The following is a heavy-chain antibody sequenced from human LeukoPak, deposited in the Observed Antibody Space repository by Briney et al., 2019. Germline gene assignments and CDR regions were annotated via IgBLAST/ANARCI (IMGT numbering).Heavy chain of an antibody. V-gene: IGHV3-72*01. CDR1: GFIFSDHY. J-gene: IGHJ4*02. D-gene: IGHD2-2*01. CDR2: IRKKTNGYTT. Sequence: PGGSLRLSCAASGFIFSDHYMDWVRQAPGKGLEWVGRIRKKTNGYTTEYAASVKGRFTISRDDSKNLLYLQMNSLKTDDTALYYCARSCSTNTCYFDYWGQGTLVTVSS. CDR3: ARSCSTNTCYFDY.